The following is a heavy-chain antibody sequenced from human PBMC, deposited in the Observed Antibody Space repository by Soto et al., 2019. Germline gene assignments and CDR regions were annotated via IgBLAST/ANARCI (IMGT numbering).Heavy chain of an antibody. CDR1: GFTFSTYS. V-gene: IGHV3-21*01. D-gene: IGHD3-22*01. Sequence: XXSLRLSFAASGFTFSTYSMHWVRQAPGKGLEWVSSISSSSSYIYYADSVKGRFTISRDNAKNSLYLQMNSLRDEDTAVYYCARDRSYYDSSAYYAHWGQGTLVTVS. J-gene: IGHJ4*02. CDR2: ISSSSSYI. CDR3: ARDRSYYDSSAYYAH.